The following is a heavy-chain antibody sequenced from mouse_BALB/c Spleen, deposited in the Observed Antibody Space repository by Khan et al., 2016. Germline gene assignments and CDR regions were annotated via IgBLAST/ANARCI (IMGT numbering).Heavy chain of an antibody. V-gene: IGHV6-6*01. Sequence: EVKLEVSGGGLVQPGGTMKLSCAASGFTFSDAWMDWVRQFPEKGLEWVAEIRSEANNHATYYAESVKGRYTITRDDAKRSVYLQLNSRTADDAGIYYCRSVYFDYWGQGTTLTVSS. CDR2: IRSEANNHAT. CDR3: RSVYFDY. J-gene: IGHJ2*01. CDR1: GFTFSDAW.